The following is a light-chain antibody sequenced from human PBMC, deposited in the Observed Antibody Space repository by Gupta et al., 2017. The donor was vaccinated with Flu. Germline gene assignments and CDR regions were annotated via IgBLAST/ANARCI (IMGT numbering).Light chain of an antibody. CDR3: QVRASGGDHPV. V-gene: IGLV3-21*02. CDR1: SLRSKC. CDR2: DDV. Sequence: SYVLTQPRAVSVALGQTARITCEGNSLRSKCVHWYLRKAGQAPVLVVHDDVDRPSGIPERFSGSNSGNTATLTINRVEAGDEADYYCQVRASGGDHPVFGGGTKLTVL. J-gene: IGLJ2*01.